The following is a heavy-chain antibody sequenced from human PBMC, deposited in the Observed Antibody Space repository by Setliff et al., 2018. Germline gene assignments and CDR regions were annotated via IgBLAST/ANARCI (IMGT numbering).Heavy chain of an antibody. CDR2: ISPYTGNT. J-gene: IGHJ4*02. D-gene: IGHD3-22*01. V-gene: IGHV1-18*01. CDR3: ARDTRDRYDTSGHYLSLDY. Sequence: AASVKVSCKASGYTFTDFGINWVRQAPGQGLEWMGWISPYTGNTYSAQRFQGRVTLTTDTSTSTAYMEVSSVRFEDTAVYYCARDTRDRYDTSGHYLSLDYWGQGTLVTVSS. CDR1: GYTFTDFG.